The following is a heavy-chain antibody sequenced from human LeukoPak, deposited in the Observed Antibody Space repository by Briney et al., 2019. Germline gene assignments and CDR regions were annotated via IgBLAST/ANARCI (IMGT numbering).Heavy chain of an antibody. Sequence: SVTVSCKASGGTFSSYAISWVRQAPGQGLEWMGGIIPIFGTANYAQEFQGRVTITTDESTSTAYMELSSLRSEDTAVYYCARDYEGHCSSTSCYTSWFDPWGQGTLVTVSS. D-gene: IGHD2-2*02. V-gene: IGHV1-69*05. CDR3: ARDYEGHCSSTSCYTSWFDP. CDR2: IIPIFGTA. CDR1: GGTFSSYA. J-gene: IGHJ5*02.